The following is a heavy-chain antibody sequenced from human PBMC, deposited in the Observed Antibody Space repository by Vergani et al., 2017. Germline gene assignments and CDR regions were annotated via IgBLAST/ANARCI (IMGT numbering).Heavy chain of an antibody. Sequence: EVQLVESGGGLIQPGGSLRLSCAASGFTVRSNYMSWGRRAPGKGLEGGSGIYSGGSKYSADSVKGRFTISRDNSKNTLYLQMNSMRAEDTAVYYCARDMQYAFDYWGQGTLVTVSP. V-gene: IGHV3-53*01. J-gene: IGHJ4*02. CDR2: IYSGGSK. D-gene: IGHD2-2*01. CDR3: ARDMQYAFDY. CDR1: GFTVRSNY.